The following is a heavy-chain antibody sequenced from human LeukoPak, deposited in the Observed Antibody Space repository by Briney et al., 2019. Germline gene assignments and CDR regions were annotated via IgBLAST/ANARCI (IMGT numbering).Heavy chain of an antibody. J-gene: IGHJ6*04. Sequence: SETLSLTWAIYMGSFRGGYWSWIRWPPGKGLEWIGEINHNGSTNYNPSLKSRVTISVDTSKNQFSLKLSSVTAADTAVYYCARGREVYYGMDVWGKGTTVTVSS. V-gene: IGHV4-34*01. CDR3: ARGREVYYGMDV. CDR2: INHNGST. CDR1: MGSFRGGY.